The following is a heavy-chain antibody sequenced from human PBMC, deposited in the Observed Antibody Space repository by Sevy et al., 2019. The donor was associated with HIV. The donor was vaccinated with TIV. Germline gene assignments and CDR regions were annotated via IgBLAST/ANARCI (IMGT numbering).Heavy chain of an antibody. D-gene: IGHD3-10*01. CDR2: IRGGGGST. Sequence: GGSLRLSCVASGFTFSNYAMSWVRQAPGKGLEWVSDIRGGGGSTYFADSVKGRFTISRDNSKNTVYLQMNSLRAEDTALYYCAKDYEFGSGSLMGLFDYWGQGTLVTVSS. J-gene: IGHJ4*02. CDR3: AKDYEFGSGSLMGLFDY. CDR1: GFTFSNYA. V-gene: IGHV3-23*01.